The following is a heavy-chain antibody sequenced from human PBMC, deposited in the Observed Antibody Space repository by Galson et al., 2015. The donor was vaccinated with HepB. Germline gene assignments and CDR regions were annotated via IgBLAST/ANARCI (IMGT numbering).Heavy chain of an antibody. V-gene: IGHV3-21*04. CDR2: ISSSSSYT. CDR3: ARGNPGMVGDLDY. CDR1: GFTFSSYS. J-gene: IGHJ4*02. D-gene: IGHD3-10*01. Sequence: SLRLSCAASGFTFSSYSMNWVRQAPGKGLEWVSSISSSSSYTNYADSVKGRFTISRDNAKNSLYLQMNSLRAEDAAVYYCARGNPGMVGDLDYWGQGTLVTVSS.